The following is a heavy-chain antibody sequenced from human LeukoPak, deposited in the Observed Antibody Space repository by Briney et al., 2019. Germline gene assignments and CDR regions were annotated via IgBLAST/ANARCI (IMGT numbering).Heavy chain of an antibody. D-gene: IGHD5-18*01. Sequence: ASETLSLTCTVSGGSISSYYWSWIWQPPGKGLEWIGYIYYSGSTNYNPSLKSRVTISVDTSKNQFSLKLSSVTAADTAVYYCARHRPGYSYGYGALGYWGQGTLVTVSS. V-gene: IGHV4-59*08. CDR1: GGSISSYY. CDR3: ARHRPGYSYGYGALGY. CDR2: IYYSGST. J-gene: IGHJ4*02.